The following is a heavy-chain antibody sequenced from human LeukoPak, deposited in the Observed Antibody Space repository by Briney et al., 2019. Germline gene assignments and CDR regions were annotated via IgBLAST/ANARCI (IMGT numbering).Heavy chain of an antibody. J-gene: IGHJ4*02. CDR3: ARGHYGDYPFDY. D-gene: IGHD4-17*01. CDR1: GGTFINYA. V-gene: IGHV1-69*06. Sequence: SVKVSCKASGGTFINYAISWVRQAPGQGLEWMGGIIPIFGTANYAQKFRGRVTITADKSTRTAYMELSSLRSEDTAVYYCARGHYGDYPFDYWGQGTLVTVSS. CDR2: IIPIFGTA.